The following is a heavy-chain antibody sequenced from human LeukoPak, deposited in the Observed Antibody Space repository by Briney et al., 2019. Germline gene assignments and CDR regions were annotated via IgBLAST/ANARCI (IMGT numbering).Heavy chain of an antibody. J-gene: IGHJ5*02. V-gene: IGHV3-7*03. CDR1: GFTFSGYW. CDR2: IKQDGSEK. Sequence: GGSLRLSCAAPGFTFSGYWMSWVRQAPGKGLEWVANIKQDGSEKYYVDSVKGRFTISRDNAKNSLYLQMNSLRAEDTAVYYCARDLGYCSSTSCSNWFDPWGQGTLVTVSS. CDR3: ARDLGYCSSTSCSNWFDP. D-gene: IGHD2-2*01.